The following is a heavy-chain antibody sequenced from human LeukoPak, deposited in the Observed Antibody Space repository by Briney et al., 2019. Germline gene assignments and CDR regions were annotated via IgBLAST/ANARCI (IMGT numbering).Heavy chain of an antibody. V-gene: IGHV3-23*01. J-gene: IGHJ4*02. D-gene: IGHD1-26*01. CDR3: AKGSWGSYYSVYFDY. Sequence: GGSLRLSCAASGFTFSSFAMRWVRQAPGKGLEWVSSISGNGVGTYYADSVKGRFTISRDNSKNSLNLQMNSLRVEDTAVYYCAKGSWGSYYSVYFDYWGQGTLVTVSS. CDR2: ISGNGVGT. CDR1: GFTFSSFA.